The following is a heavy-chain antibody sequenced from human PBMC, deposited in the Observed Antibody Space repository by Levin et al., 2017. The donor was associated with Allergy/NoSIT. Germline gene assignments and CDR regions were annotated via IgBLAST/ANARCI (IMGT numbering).Heavy chain of an antibody. Sequence: GGSLRLSCKASGYTFTSYGISWVRQAPGQGLEWMGWISAYNGNTNYAQKLQGRVTMTTDTSTSTAYMELRSLRSDDTAVYYCARSCSGGSCYSGYFQHWGQGTLVTVSS. CDR1: GYTFTSYG. D-gene: IGHD2-15*01. CDR2: ISAYNGNT. J-gene: IGHJ1*01. V-gene: IGHV1-18*01. CDR3: ARSCSGGSCYSGYFQH.